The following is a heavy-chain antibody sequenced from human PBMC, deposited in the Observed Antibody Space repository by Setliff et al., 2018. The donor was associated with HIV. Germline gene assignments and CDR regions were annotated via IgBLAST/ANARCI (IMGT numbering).Heavy chain of an antibody. J-gene: IGHJ5*02. CDR1: GDTFTDYY. Sequence: GASVKVSCKASGDTFTDYYFHWLRQAPGQGLEWMGRINPNSGGTSYAQKFQGRVTMTRDTSTSTVYMELSSLRSEDTAVYYCARDRITMIVVGRQTGWFDPWGQGTLVTVSS. V-gene: IGHV1-2*06. CDR3: ARDRITMIVVGRQTGWFDP. CDR2: INPNSGGT. D-gene: IGHD3-22*01.